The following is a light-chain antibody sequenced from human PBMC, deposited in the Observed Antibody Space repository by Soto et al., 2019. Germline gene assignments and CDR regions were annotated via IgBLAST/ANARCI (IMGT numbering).Light chain of an antibody. CDR1: QSISSW. V-gene: IGKV1-5*03. CDR3: QQYNSYRVT. Sequence: DIQMTQSPSTLSASVGDRVTITCRASQSISSWLAWYQQKAGKAPKLLIYKASSLESGVPSRFSGSGSGTDFTLAISSLQPDDFATYYCQQYNSYRVTFGQGTRLEMK. CDR2: KAS. J-gene: IGKJ5*01.